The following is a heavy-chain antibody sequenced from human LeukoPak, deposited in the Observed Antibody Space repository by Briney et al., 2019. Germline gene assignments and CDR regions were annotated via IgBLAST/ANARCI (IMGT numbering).Heavy chain of an antibody. CDR3: ATSYDSSGYYPFQH. D-gene: IGHD3-22*01. Sequence: AGGSLRLSCAASGFTFDDYAMHWVRQAPGKGLEWVSLISWDGGSTYYADSVKGRFTISRDNRKNSLYLQMNSLRAEDTALYYCATSYDSSGYYPFQHWGQGTLVTVSS. J-gene: IGHJ1*01. V-gene: IGHV3-43D*04. CDR2: ISWDGGST. CDR1: GFTFDDYA.